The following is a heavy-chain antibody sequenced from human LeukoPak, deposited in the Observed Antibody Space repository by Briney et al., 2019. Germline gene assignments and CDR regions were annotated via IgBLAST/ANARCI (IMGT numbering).Heavy chain of an antibody. D-gene: IGHD2-15*01. V-gene: IGHV3-23*01. CDR1: GFTFSSYA. CDR3: AKVEYGHCSGGSCYSGVDY. Sequence: PGGSLRLSCAASGFTFSSYAMSWVRQAPGKGLEWVSAISGSGGSTYYADSVKGRFTISRHNSKNTLYLQMNSLRAEDTAVYYCAKVEYGHCSGGSCYSGVDYWGQGTLVTVSS. J-gene: IGHJ4*02. CDR2: ISGSGGST.